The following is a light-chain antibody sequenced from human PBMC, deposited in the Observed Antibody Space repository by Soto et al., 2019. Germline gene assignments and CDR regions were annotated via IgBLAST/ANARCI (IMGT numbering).Light chain of an antibody. Sequence: DIQLTQSPSFLSASVGDRVTITCRASQGISSYLAWYQQKPGKAPKLLIYAASTLQSGVPSRFSGSGSGTEFTLPISSLQPEDFATYYCQQLNSYPPFFGPGTKVDIK. J-gene: IGKJ3*01. V-gene: IGKV1-9*01. CDR2: AAS. CDR3: QQLNSYPPF. CDR1: QGISSY.